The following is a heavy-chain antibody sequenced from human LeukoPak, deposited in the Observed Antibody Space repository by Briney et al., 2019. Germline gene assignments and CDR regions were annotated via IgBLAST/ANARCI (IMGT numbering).Heavy chain of an antibody. CDR3: ASKRLRYFDY. Sequence: PGGSLRLSCAASGFTFSSYEMNWVRQAPGKGLEWVSYISSSGSTIYYADSVKGRFTISRVNAKNSLYLQMNSLRAEDTAVYYCASKRLRYFDYWGQGTLVTVSS. CDR1: GFTFSSYE. CDR2: ISSSGSTI. D-gene: IGHD3-9*01. J-gene: IGHJ4*02. V-gene: IGHV3-48*03.